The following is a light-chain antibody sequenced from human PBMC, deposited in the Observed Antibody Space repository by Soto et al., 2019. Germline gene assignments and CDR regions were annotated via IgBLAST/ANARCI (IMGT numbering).Light chain of an antibody. J-gene: IGKJ1*01. V-gene: IGKV4-1*01. CDR1: QSVLYSSNNKNY. CDR3: QQYYSTRT. CDR2: WAS. Sequence: DIVVTQSPDSLAVSLGERATINCKSSQSVLYSSNNKNYLAWYQQKPGQPPKLLIYWASTRESGVPDRFSGSGYGTDFTLTISSLQAEDVAVYYCQQYYSTRTFGQGTKVDIK.